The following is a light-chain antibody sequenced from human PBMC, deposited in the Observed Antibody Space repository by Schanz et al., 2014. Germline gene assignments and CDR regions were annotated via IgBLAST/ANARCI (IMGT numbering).Light chain of an antibody. Sequence: QSALIQPPSVSGSPGQAVTISCTGASSDVGSFDCVSWYQQHPGTVPKLMIYEGSKRPSGVPDRFSGSKSGNTASLTVSGLQAEDEADYYCSSYAGSNNLVFGGGTKLTVL. J-gene: IGLJ2*01. V-gene: IGLV2-8*01. CDR3: SSYAGSNNLV. CDR1: SSDVGSFDC. CDR2: EGS.